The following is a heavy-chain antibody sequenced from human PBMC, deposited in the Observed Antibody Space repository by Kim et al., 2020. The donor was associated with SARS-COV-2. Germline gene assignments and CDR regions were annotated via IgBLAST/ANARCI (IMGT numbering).Heavy chain of an antibody. Sequence: SVKVSCKASGFTFTSSAVQWVRQARGQRLEWIGWIVVGSGNTNYAQKFQERVTITRDMSTSTAYMELSSLRSEDTAVYYCAASIKRGYAPTFDYWGQGTLVTVSS. CDR2: IVVGSGNT. J-gene: IGHJ4*02. CDR1: GFTFTSSA. CDR3: AASIKRGYAPTFDY. V-gene: IGHV1-58*01. D-gene: IGHD5-18*01.